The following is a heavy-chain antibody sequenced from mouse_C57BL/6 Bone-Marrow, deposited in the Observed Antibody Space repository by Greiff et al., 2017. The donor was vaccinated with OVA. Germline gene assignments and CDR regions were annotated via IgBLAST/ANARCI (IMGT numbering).Heavy chain of an antibody. Sequence: EVKLVESGPELVKPGASVKISCKASGYSFTGYYMNWVKQSPEKSLEWIGEINPSTGGTTYNQKFKAKATLTVDKSSSTAYMQLKSLTSEDSAVYYCARFWDRWYFDVWGTGTTVTVSS. CDR1: GYSFTGYY. CDR2: INPSTGGT. V-gene: IGHV1-42*01. D-gene: IGHD4-1*01. J-gene: IGHJ1*03. CDR3: ARFWDRWYFDV.